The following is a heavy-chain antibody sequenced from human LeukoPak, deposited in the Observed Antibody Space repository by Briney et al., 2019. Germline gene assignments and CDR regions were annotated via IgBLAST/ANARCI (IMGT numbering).Heavy chain of an antibody. D-gene: IGHD2-2*01. CDR3: ARDKVGSTVVVPAFDY. CDR1: GITLSSYT. V-gene: IGHV3-21*01. CDR2: ISGSSSYI. Sequence: PGGSLRLSCAASGITLSSYTMNWVRQAPGKGLEWVTFISGSSSYIYYADSVKGRFTISRDNAKNSLYLQMSSLRAEDTAVYYCARDKVGSTVVVPAFDYWGQGTLVTVSS. J-gene: IGHJ4*02.